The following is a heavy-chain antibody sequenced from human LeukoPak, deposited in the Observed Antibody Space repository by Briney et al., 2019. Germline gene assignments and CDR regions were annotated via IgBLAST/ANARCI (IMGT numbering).Heavy chain of an antibody. Sequence: PGGSLRLSCAASGFTVTYNEMSWVRQAPGEGLEWVSSISGGSTYHADSRKDRFTISRDNAKNSLYLQMNSLRADDTAVYYCATSGGSGWSRDINWFDPWGQGTLVTVSS. CDR2: ISGGST. J-gene: IGHJ5*02. V-gene: IGHV3-38-3*01. CDR3: ATSGGSGWSRDINWFDP. CDR1: GFTVTYNE. D-gene: IGHD6-19*01.